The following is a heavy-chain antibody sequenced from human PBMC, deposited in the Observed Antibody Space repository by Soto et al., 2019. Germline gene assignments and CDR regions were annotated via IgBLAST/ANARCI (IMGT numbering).Heavy chain of an antibody. Sequence: GVSLRLSCAASGFTFSSYWMSWVRQAPGKGLEWVANIKQDGSEKYYVDSVKGRFTISRDNAKNSLYLQMNSLRAEDTAVYYCARWGRGSTSAFDVWGQGTMVTVSS. V-gene: IGHV3-7*01. CDR1: GFTFSSYW. D-gene: IGHD7-27*01. CDR2: IKQDGSEK. CDR3: ARWGRGSTSAFDV. J-gene: IGHJ3*01.